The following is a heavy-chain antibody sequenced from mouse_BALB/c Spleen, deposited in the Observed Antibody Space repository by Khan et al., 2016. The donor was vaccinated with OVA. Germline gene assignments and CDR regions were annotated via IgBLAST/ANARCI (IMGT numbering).Heavy chain of an antibody. Sequence: EVQLQESGPGLVKPSPSLSLTCSVTAYSITSGYYWNWIRQFPGNKLEWMGYISYDGSNNYNPSLKNRISITPDTSKNQFFLKLNSVTTEDTATYYCARRNGNYVYAMDDWGQGTSVNVSS. CDR3: ARRNGNYVYAMDD. D-gene: IGHD2-1*01. J-gene: IGHJ4*01. CDR1: AYSITSGYY. CDR2: ISYDGSN. V-gene: IGHV3-6*02.